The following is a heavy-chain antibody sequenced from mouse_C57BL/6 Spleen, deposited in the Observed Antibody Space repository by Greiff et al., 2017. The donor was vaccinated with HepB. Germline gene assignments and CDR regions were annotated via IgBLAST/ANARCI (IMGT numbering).Heavy chain of an antibody. CDR2: INPYNGDT. CDR1: GYSFTGYF. CDR3: ARRVVATDWYFDV. Sequence: VQLQQSGPELVKPGDSVKISCKASGYSFTGYFMNWVMQSHGKSLEWIGRINPYNGDTFYNQKFKGKATLTVDNSSSTAHMELRSLTSEDSAVYYCARRVVATDWYFDVWGTGTTVTVSS. D-gene: IGHD1-1*01. V-gene: IGHV1-20*01. J-gene: IGHJ1*03.